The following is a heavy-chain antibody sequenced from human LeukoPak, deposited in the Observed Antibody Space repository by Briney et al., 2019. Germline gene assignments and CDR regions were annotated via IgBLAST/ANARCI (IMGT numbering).Heavy chain of an antibody. CDR1: RFTFSSNT. CDR3: ARTDIPDYSGSYDI. CDR2: INHSRST. Sequence: GSLRLSCAASRFTFSSNTMTWVRQAPGKGLEWIGEINHSRSTNYNPSLKSRVTISADTSKNQFSLKLSSVTAADTAVYYCARTDIPDYSGSYDIWGQGTLVTVSS. V-gene: IGHV4-34*01. J-gene: IGHJ4*02. D-gene: IGHD1-26*01.